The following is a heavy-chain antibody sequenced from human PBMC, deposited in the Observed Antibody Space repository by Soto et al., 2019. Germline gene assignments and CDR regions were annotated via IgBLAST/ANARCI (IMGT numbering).Heavy chain of an antibody. CDR1: RNRCNNYW. CDR3: ARSGYIAYEGAWFDP. D-gene: IGHD5-12*01. J-gene: IGHJ5*02. CDR2: IYPSDSDT. V-gene: IGHV5-51*01. Sequence: PXESLKVSWNGSRNRCNNYWSGWVLQMPGKGLEWMGIIYPSDSDTRYSPSFQGQVTMSVDKSISTAYLQWNSLKASDTAMYYCARSGYIAYEGAWFDPWGQGTLVTVSS.